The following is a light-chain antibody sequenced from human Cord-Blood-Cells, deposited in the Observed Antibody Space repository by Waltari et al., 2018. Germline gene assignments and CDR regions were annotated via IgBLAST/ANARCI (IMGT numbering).Light chain of an antibody. V-gene: IGLV2-23*01. Sequence: QSALTQPASVSGSPGQSIPIPCTGTSRDVGCYNLVSWYQQHPGKAPKLMIYEGSKRPSGVSNRFSGSKSGNTASLTISGLQAEDEADYYCCSYAGSSTWVFGGGTKLTVL. CDR2: EGS. CDR1: SRDVGCYNL. J-gene: IGLJ3*02. CDR3: CSYAGSSTWV.